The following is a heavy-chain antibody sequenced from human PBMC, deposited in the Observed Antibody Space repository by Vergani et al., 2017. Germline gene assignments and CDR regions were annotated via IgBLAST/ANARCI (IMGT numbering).Heavy chain of an antibody. D-gene: IGHD6-19*01. CDR3: ARGGYSSGYDAFDS. J-gene: IGHJ3*02. Sequence: EVQLVETGGGLIQPGVSLRLSCSSSVFTVSSIYMSWVRQAPGKGLEWVSVIYSGGSTYYADSVKGRFTISRDNSKNTMYLQMNSLRAEDTAVYYCARGGYSSGYDAFDSWGQGTMVTVSS. CDR1: VFTVSSIY. CDR2: IYSGGST. V-gene: IGHV3-53*02.